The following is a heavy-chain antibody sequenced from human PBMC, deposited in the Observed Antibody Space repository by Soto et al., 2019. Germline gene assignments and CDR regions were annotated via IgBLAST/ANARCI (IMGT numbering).Heavy chain of an antibody. V-gene: IGHV3-23*01. CDR3: AKGRAVAGFDY. Sequence: GGSLRLSCAASGFTFSSYDMSWVRQAPGKWLEWVSVIAGSGGSTYYADSVKGRFTISRDNSKNTLYLQMNSLRVEDTAVYYCAKGRAVAGFDYWGQGXLVTVYS. CDR1: GFTFSSYD. J-gene: IGHJ4*02. D-gene: IGHD6-19*01. CDR2: IAGSGGST.